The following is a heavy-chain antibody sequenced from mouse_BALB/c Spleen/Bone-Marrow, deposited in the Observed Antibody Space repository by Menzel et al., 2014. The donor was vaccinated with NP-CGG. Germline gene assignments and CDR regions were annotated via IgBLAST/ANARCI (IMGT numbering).Heavy chain of an antibody. CDR2: IWRGGST. Sequence: VKLQESGPSLVQPSQSLSITCTVSGFSLISYGVHWVRQSPGKGLEWLGVIWRGGSTDYNAAFMSRLSITKDNSKSQVFFKMNILQADDTAIYYCAIDGYYAMDYWGQGTSVTVSS. V-gene: IGHV2-5-1*01. CDR1: GFSLISYG. D-gene: IGHD2-3*01. CDR3: AIDGYYAMDY. J-gene: IGHJ4*01.